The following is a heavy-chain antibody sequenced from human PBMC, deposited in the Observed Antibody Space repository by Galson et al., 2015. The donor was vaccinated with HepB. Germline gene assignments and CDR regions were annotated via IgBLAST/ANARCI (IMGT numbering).Heavy chain of an antibody. CDR2: ISSSSSCT. J-gene: IGHJ4*02. D-gene: IGHD7-27*01. V-gene: IGHV3-21*01. CDR1: GFSFSSYN. CDR3: VRDPPLGTLSDY. Sequence: SLRLSCAASGFSFSSYNMNWVRQAPGKGLEWVASISSSSSCTFYADSVKGRFTISRDNARNSLYLQMNSLRADDTAVYYCVRDPPLGTLSDYWCQGTLVTVSS.